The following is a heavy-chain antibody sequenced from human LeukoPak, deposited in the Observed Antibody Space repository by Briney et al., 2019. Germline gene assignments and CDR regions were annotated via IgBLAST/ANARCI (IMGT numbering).Heavy chain of an antibody. Sequence: GGSLRLSCAASGFTFSSYSMNWVRQAPGKGLEWVSSISSSSSYIYYADSVKSRFTISRDNAKNSLYLQMNSLRAEDTAVYYCARELLWFGDCWGQGTLVTVSS. J-gene: IGHJ4*02. V-gene: IGHV3-21*01. CDR1: GFTFSSYS. D-gene: IGHD3-10*01. CDR2: ISSSSSYI. CDR3: ARELLWFGDC.